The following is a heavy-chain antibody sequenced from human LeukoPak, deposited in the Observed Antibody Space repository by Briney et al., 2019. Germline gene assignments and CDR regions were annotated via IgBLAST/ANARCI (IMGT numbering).Heavy chain of an antibody. D-gene: IGHD2-2*01. Sequence: SETLSLTCTVSGGSISSGGYYWSWIRQHPGKGLEWIGYIYYGGSTYYNPSLKSRVTISVDTSKNQFSLKLSSVTAADTAVYYCARRYQLQYFDYWGQGTLVTVSS. CDR1: GGSISSGGYY. V-gene: IGHV4-31*03. CDR2: IYYGGST. J-gene: IGHJ4*02. CDR3: ARRYQLQYFDY.